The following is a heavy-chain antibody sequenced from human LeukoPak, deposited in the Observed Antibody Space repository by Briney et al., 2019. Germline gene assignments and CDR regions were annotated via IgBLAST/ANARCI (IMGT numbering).Heavy chain of an antibody. CDR3: ARPLTSYDSSGYYYDWYFDP. V-gene: IGHV1-46*01. D-gene: IGHD3-22*01. Sequence: ASVKVSCKASGYTFTSYYMHWVRQAPGQGLEWMGIINPSGGSTSYAQKFQGRVTMTRDTSTSTVYMELSSLRSEDTAVYYCARPLTSYDSSGYYYDWYFDPWGQGTLVTVSS. CDR1: GYTFTSYY. CDR2: INPSGGST. J-gene: IGHJ5*02.